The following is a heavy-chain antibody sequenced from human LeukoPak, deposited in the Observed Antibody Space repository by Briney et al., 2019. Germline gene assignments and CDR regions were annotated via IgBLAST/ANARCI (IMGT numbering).Heavy chain of an antibody. CDR2: IFYGGST. D-gene: IGHD3-22*01. CDR3: ARGITMIVDDAFDI. V-gene: IGHV4-59*01. CDR1: GGSNIGYY. J-gene: IGHJ3*02. Sequence: SETLSLTCTVSGGSNIGYYWSWIRQPPGKGLEWLGDIFYGGSTNYNPSLKSRVTISVDTSKNQFSLKLISVTAADTAVYYCARGITMIVDDAFDIWGQGTVVTVSS.